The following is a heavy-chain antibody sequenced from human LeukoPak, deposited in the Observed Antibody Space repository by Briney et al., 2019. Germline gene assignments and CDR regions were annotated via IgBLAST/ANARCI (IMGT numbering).Heavy chain of an antibody. D-gene: IGHD1-1*01. V-gene: IGHV3-74*03. CDR2: IYTDGSVA. J-gene: IGHJ6*02. CDR1: GFTFSSYW. Sequence: GGSLRLSCAGSGFTFSSYWMHWVRQAPGKGLVWVSTIYTDGSVAQYADSVKGRFTISRDNSKNTLYLQMNSLRAEDTAVYYCARATNWNHYYYYYGMDVWGQGTTVTVSS. CDR3: ARATNWNHYYYYYGMDV.